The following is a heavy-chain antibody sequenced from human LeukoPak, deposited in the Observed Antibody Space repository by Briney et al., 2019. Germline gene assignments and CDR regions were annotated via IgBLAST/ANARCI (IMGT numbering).Heavy chain of an antibody. D-gene: IGHD6-25*01. CDR2: ISSDGSGV. CDR3: VRGIPIVAKNWFDP. Sequence: GGSLRLSCAASGFTFSSYTMSWVRQAPGKGLEWISHISSDGSGVEHADSVKGRFSISRDNANNFVYLQMNSLRAEDTAVYYCVRGIPIVAKNWFDPWGQGTLVTVSS. V-gene: IGHV3-48*04. J-gene: IGHJ5*02. CDR1: GFTFSSYT.